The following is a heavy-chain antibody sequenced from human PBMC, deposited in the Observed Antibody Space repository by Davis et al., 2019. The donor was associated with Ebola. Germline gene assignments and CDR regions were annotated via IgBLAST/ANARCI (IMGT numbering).Heavy chain of an antibody. CDR1: GFTFSSYA. J-gene: IGHJ4*02. V-gene: IGHV3-23*01. D-gene: IGHD3-10*01. Sequence: GESLKLPCAASGFTFSSYAMSWVRQAPGKGLEWVSAISGSGGSTYYADSVKGRFTISIDNSKNTLYLQMNSLRAEDTAVYYCARWGGLLWFGELWGQGTLVTVSS. CDR3: ARWGGLLWFGEL. CDR2: ISGSGGST.